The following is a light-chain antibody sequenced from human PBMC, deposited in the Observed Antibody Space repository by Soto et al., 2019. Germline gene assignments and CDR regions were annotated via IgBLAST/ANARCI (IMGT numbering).Light chain of an antibody. V-gene: IGLV2-11*01. J-gene: IGLJ1*01. CDR1: NSDVGGYNS. CDR3: KSYAGSNTYV. CDR2: AVS. Sequence: QSALTQPRSVSGSPGQSVTISCTGTNSDVGGYNSVSWYQQLPGKAPKLMISAVSQRPSGVPDRFSGSKSGNTASLTISGLQADDEADYFCKSYAGSNTYVFGSGTKLTVL.